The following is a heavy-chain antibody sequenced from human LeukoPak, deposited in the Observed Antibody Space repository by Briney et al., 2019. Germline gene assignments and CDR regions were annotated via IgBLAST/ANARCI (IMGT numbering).Heavy chain of an antibody. V-gene: IGHV4-31*03. D-gene: IGHD1-14*01. CDR1: GGFISSGGYY. J-gene: IGHJ5*02. CDR2: IYYSGST. Sequence: SETLSLTCTVSGGFISSGGYYWSWIRQHPGKGLEWIGYIYYSGSTYYNPSLKSRVTISVDTSKNQFSLKLSSVTAADTAVYYCAREVFTGRFDPWGQGTLVTVSS. CDR3: AREVFTGRFDP.